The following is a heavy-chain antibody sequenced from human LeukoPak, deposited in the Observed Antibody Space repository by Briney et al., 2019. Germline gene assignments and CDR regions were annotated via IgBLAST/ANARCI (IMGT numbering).Heavy chain of an antibody. V-gene: IGHV3-23*01. D-gene: IGHD5-12*01. CDR3: AQDRAWIEFYF. CDR1: GFTFRGYG. J-gene: IGHJ4*02. Sequence: GGSLRLSCAASGFTFRGYGMSWVRQAPGKGLEWVSGISPGGDTPYYADSVRGRFTISRDNSKNTMYLQMNRLRAEETAVYYCAQDRAWIEFYFWGQGTLVTVSS. CDR2: ISPGGDTP.